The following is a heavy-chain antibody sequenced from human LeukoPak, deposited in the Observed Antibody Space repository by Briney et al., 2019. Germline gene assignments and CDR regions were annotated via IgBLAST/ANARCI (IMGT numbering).Heavy chain of an antibody. CDR1: GGSFSGYY. CDR3: ARVVAYYYGMDV. J-gene: IGHJ6*02. V-gene: IGHV4-34*01. Sequence: KPSETLSLTCAVYGGSFSGYYWSWIRQPPGKGLEWIGEINHSGSTNYNPSLKSRVTISVDTSKNQFSLKLSSVTAADTAVYYCARVVAYYYGMDVWGQGTTVTVSS. CDR2: INHSGST. D-gene: IGHD5-12*01.